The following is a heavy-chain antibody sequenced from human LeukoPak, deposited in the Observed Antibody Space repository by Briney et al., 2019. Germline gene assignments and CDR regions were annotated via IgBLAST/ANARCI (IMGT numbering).Heavy chain of an antibody. D-gene: IGHD2-8*01. CDR3: ATEKDLMLDS. V-gene: IGHV1-24*01. CDR1: GYSLSELS. CDR2: FDPGDDET. Sequence: ASVKVSCKVSGYSLSELSTHWVRQAPGQGLEWMGGFDPGDDETIYAQKFQGRVTMTEDTSTDTAYLELSSLRSEDTAVYFCATEKDLMLDSWGQGTPVTVSS. J-gene: IGHJ5*01.